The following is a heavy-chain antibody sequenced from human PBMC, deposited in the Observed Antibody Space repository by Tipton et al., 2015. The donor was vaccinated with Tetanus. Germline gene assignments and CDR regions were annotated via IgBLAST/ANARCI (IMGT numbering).Heavy chain of an antibody. CDR2: LSGSEKDP. V-gene: IGHV3-23*01. D-gene: IGHD1-26*01. CDR3: VKHLMPGRAYFDS. Sequence: GSLRLSCAASGFTFRTYGMSWVRQAPGKGLEWVSSLSGSEKDPYNKDSVKGRFTVSRDDSKNTLYLQLSSLRVEDTAVYYCVKHLMPGRAYFDSWGLGTLVPVSS. J-gene: IGHJ4*02. CDR1: GFTFRTYG.